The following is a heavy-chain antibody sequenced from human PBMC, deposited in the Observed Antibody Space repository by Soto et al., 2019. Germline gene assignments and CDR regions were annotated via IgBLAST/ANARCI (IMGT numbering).Heavy chain of an antibody. CDR2: TSAYNGNT. J-gene: IGHJ4*02. D-gene: IGHD3-22*01. CDR3: ARVDYDSSGYRGWRL. CDR1: GYTFTSYG. Sequence: ASVKVSCKASGYTFTSYGISWVRQAPGQGLEWMGWTSAYNGNTNYAQKLQGRVTMTTDTSTSTAYMELRSLRSDDTAVYYCARVDYDSSGYRGWRLWGQGTLVTVSS. V-gene: IGHV1-18*04.